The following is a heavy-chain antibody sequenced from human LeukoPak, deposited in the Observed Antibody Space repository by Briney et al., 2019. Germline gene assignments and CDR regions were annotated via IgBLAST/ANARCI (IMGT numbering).Heavy chain of an antibody. CDR1: GGSISSSSYY. V-gene: IGHV4-39*02. CDR2: FYYSVST. D-gene: IGHD6-13*01. Sequence: SETLSLTCTVSGGSISSSSYYWGWIRQPPGKGLEWIGRFYYSVSTYYNPSLKSRVAISVDTSKNHFSLKLSSVPAAATAVYYCARDKKGSSWYSYGMDVWGQGTTVTVSS. J-gene: IGHJ6*02. CDR3: ARDKKGSSWYSYGMDV.